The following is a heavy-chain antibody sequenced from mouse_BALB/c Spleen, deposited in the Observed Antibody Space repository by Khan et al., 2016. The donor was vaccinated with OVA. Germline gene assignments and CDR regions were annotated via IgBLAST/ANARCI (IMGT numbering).Heavy chain of an antibody. Sequence: EVQLQGSGPELVKPGASVKMSCKASGYTFTSYVMHWVKQKPGQGLEGVGYISHFNDDTKYDEKFRGKATLTSDKSSSTAYMELSSLTSEDSAVYFCAKNDRSDLYFDYWGQGTTLTVSS. CDR1: GYTFTSYV. V-gene: IGHV1S136*01. J-gene: IGHJ2*01. CDR2: ISHFNDDT. D-gene: IGHD2-14*01. CDR3: AKNDRSDLYFDY.